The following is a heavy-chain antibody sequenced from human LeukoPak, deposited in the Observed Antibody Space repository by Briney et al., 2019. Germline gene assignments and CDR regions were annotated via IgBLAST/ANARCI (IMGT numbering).Heavy chain of an antibody. CDR2: IRYDGSNK. CDR1: GFTFSSYG. CDR3: AKDMEYAVDY. Sequence: PGGSLRLSCAASGFTFSSYGMHWVRQAPGKGLEWVAFIRYDGSNKYYADSVKGRFTISRDNSKNTLYLQMNSLRAEDTAVYYCAKDMEYAVDYWGQGTLVTVSP. V-gene: IGHV3-30*02. J-gene: IGHJ4*02. D-gene: IGHD2-8*01.